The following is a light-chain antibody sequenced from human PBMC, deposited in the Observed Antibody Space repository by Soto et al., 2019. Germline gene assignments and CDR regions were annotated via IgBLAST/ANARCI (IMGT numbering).Light chain of an antibody. CDR1: QSVSSD. Sequence: EIVMTQSPATLSVSPGERATLSCRASQSVSSDLAWYHQKPGQAPRLLIYGASNRATGTPARFSGSGSGTDFTLTISSLETENSAVYYCQQRNSWPPGATFGQGTRLEIK. V-gene: IGKV3-11*01. CDR2: GAS. CDR3: QQRNSWPPGAT. J-gene: IGKJ5*01.